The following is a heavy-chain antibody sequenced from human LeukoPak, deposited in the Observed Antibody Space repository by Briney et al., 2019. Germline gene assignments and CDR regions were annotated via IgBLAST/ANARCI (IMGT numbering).Heavy chain of an antibody. CDR3: ARVTGGYNLVDY. CDR1: GFTFSSYA. J-gene: IGHJ4*02. V-gene: IGHV3-30*04. Sequence: GPFQRPSWAAAGFTFSSYAMHWVRQAPGKGLEWVAVISYDGSNKYYADSVKGRFTTSRDNSKNTLYLQMNSLRAEDTGVYYCARVTGGYNLVDYWGQGTLVTVSS. D-gene: IGHD5-24*01. CDR2: ISYDGSNK.